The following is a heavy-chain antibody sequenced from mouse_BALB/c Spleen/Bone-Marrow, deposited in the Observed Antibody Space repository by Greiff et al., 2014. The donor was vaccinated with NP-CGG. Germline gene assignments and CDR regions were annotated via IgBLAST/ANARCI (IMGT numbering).Heavy chain of an antibody. V-gene: IGHV1S56*01. CDR3: ARGVTTGGFAY. J-gene: IGHJ3*01. Sequence: QVQLKESGPELVKPGASVRISCKASGYTFTSYYIHWVKQRPGQGLEWIGWIYPGNVNTKYNEKFKGKATLTADKSSSTAYMQLSGLTSEDSAVYFCARGVTTGGFAYWGQGTLVTVSA. D-gene: IGHD2-3*01. CDR2: IYPGNVNT. CDR1: GYTFTSYY.